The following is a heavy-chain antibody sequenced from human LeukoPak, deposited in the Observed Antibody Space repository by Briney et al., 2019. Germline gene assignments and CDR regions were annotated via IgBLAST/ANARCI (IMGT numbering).Heavy chain of an antibody. D-gene: IGHD3/OR15-3a*01. J-gene: IGHJ4*02. CDR3: ATPWTAVATFHRLDY. V-gene: IGHV3-23*01. Sequence: GGSLRLSCAASGFTFTSYAMSWVRQAPGKGLEWVSTISGGGVTTYYADSVKGRFTISRDNSKNTVHLQMNSLRAEDTAIYYCATPWTAVATFHRLDYWGQGTLVTVSS. CDR2: ISGGGVTT. CDR1: GFTFTSYA.